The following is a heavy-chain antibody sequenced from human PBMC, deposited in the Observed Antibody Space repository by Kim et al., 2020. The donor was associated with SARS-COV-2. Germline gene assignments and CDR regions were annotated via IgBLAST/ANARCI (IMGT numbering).Heavy chain of an antibody. CDR2: IKSKTDGGTT. D-gene: IGHD4-17*01. Sequence: GGSLRLSCAASGFTFSNAWMSWVRQAPGKGLEWVGRIKSKTDGGTTDYAAPVKGRFTISRDDSKNTLYLQMNSLKTEDTAVYYCTTEGYGDYGHYYYYGMDVWGQGTTVTVSS. CDR1: GFTFSNAW. J-gene: IGHJ6*02. CDR3: TTEGYGDYGHYYYYGMDV. V-gene: IGHV3-15*01.